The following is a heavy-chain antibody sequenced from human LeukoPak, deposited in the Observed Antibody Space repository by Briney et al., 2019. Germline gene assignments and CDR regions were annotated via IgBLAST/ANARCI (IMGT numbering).Heavy chain of an antibody. D-gene: IGHD3-10*01. J-gene: IGHJ6*02. CDR3: ARGCTMWFGGSGYYYYYGMDV. Sequence: ASVKVSCKASGYTFTSYGISWVRQAPGQGLEWMGWISAYNGNTNYAQKLQGRVTMTTDTSTSTAYMELRSLRSDDTAVYYCARGCTMWFGGSGYYYYYGMDVWGQGTTVTVSS. CDR2: ISAYNGNT. CDR1: GYTFTSYG. V-gene: IGHV1-18*01.